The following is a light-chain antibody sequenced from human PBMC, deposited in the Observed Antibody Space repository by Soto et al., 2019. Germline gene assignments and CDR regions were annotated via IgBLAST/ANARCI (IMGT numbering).Light chain of an antibody. CDR1: QDISSW. CDR2: EAS. Sequence: IQLTQSPSSVSASVVDRVTMTCRASQDISSWLAWYQQKPGKAPKLLIYEASSLQSGAPSRFSGSGSGTEFTLTISSLQPEDFATYYCQQANSFPITFGQGTRREIK. J-gene: IGKJ5*01. CDR3: QQANSFPIT. V-gene: IGKV1-12*01.